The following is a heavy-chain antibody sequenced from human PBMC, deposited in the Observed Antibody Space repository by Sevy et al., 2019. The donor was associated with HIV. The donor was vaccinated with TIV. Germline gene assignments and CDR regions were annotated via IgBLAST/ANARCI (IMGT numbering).Heavy chain of an antibody. J-gene: IGHJ6*04. CDR1: GFTFSSYW. CDR3: AKGAFYMDV. Sequence: VGSLRLSCAASGFTFSSYWMHWVRQVPGKGLVWVSRINSDGSSTNYADSVKGRFTISRDNAKNTLYLQMNSLRAEDTAVYYCAKGAFYMDVWGKGTTVTVSS. V-gene: IGHV3-74*01. CDR2: INSDGSST.